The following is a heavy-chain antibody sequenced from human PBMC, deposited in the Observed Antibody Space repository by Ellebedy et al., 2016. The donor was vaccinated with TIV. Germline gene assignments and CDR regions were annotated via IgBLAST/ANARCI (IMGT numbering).Heavy chain of an antibody. CDR1: GYYFLDHW. D-gene: IGHD4/OR15-4a*01. CDR3: ARLSGTMEFYFDS. V-gene: IGHV5-51*01. CDR2: IYPGDSDT. J-gene: IGHJ4*02. Sequence: GESLKISXKASGYYFLDHWIAWVRQMPGKGLECMGIIYPGDSDTRYSPSFEGQVTISADKSNGTAFLQWTSLKASDTGMYYCARLSGTMEFYFDSWGQGALVTVSS.